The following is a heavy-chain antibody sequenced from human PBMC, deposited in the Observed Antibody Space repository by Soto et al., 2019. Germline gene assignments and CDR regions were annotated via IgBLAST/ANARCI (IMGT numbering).Heavy chain of an antibody. CDR1: GGSFSGYY. CDR2: INHSGST. J-gene: IGHJ5*02. V-gene: IGHV4-34*01. D-gene: IGHD6-13*01. Sequence: PSETLSLTCAVYGGSFSGYYWSWIRQPPGKGLEWIGEINHSGSTNYNPSLKSRVTISVDTSKNQFSLKLSSVTAADTAVYYCARSDGSSWYIWFDPWGQGTLVTVSS. CDR3: ARSDGSSWYIWFDP.